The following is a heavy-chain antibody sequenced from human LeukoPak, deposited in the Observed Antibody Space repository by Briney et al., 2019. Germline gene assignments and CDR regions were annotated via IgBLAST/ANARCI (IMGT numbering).Heavy chain of an antibody. J-gene: IGHJ4*02. Sequence: PGGSLRLSCAASGFTFSSYAMSWVRQAPGKGLEWVSGISGSGDNTYYADSVKGRFTISRDNSENTLYVQVNSLGTEDTAAYYCAKGSYCDSSGSFYFDYWGQGTLVTVSS. CDR1: GFTFSSYA. V-gene: IGHV3-23*01. D-gene: IGHD3-22*01. CDR2: ISGSGDNT. CDR3: AKGSYCDSSGSFYFDY.